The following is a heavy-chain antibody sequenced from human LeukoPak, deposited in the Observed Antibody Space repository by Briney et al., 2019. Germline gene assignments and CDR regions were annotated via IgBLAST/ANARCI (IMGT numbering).Heavy chain of an antibody. CDR2: INPNSGGT. CDR1: VYTFTYYY. CDR3: AREYYDSSAYNQEAIDY. D-gene: IGHD3-22*01. J-gene: IGHJ4*02. V-gene: IGHV1-2*02. Sequence: GASVTVSFKSSVYTFTYYYMHWVRQAPGQGREGLGWINPNSGGTNYAQKFQGRVTITRDTSISTAYMELSRQRYDDTAVYYCAREYYDSSAYNQEAIDYWGQGTLVTVSS.